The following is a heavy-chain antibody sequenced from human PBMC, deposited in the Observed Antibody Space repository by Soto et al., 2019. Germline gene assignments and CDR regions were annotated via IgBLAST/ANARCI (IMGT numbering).Heavy chain of an antibody. CDR3: ARDDVYCSSTSCIDD. CDR2: IIPILGIA. CDR1: GGTFSSYT. V-gene: IGHV1-69*04. D-gene: IGHD2-2*01. Sequence: GASVKVSCKASGGTFSSYTISWGRQAPGQGLEWMGRIIPILGIANYAQKFQGRVTITADKSTSTAYMELSSLRSEDTAVYYCARDDVYCSSTSCIDDWGQGTLVPVSS. J-gene: IGHJ4*02.